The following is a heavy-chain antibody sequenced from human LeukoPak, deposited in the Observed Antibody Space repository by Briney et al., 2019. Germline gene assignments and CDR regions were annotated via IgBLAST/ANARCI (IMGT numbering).Heavy chain of an antibody. CDR3: AGTRVQLERRQAFDI. D-gene: IGHD1-1*01. J-gene: IGHJ3*02. V-gene: IGHV3-23*01. CDR1: GFTFSSYA. CDR2: ISGSGGST. Sequence: GGSLRLSCAASGFTFSSYAMSWVRQAPGKGLEWVSAISGSGGSTYYADSVKSRFTISRDNSKNTLYLQMNSLRAEDTAVYYCAGTRVQLERRQAFDIWGQGTMVTVSS.